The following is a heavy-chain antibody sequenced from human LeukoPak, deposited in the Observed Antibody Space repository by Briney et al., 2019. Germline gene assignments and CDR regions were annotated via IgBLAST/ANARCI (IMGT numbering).Heavy chain of an antibody. CDR3: AKKDGDYPRYYYYYYGMDV. J-gene: IGHJ6*04. CDR2: ISGSGGST. Sequence: PGGSLRLSCAASGFTFSSYAMSWVRQAPGKGLEWVSAISGSGGSTYYADSVKGRFTISRDNSKNTLYLQMNSLRAEGTAVYYCAKKDGDYPRYYYYYYGMDVWGKGTTVTVSS. CDR1: GFTFSSYA. D-gene: IGHD4-17*01. V-gene: IGHV3-23*01.